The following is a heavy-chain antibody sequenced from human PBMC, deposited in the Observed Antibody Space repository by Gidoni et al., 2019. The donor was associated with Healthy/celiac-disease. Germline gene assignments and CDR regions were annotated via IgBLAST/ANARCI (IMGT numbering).Heavy chain of an antibody. V-gene: IGHV1-18*01. CDR3: ARLDYGDYVGPRFQH. Sequence: QVQLVQSGAEVKKPGASVKVSCKASGYTCTSYGISWVRQAPGQGLEWMGWISAYNGNTNYAQKLQGRVTMTTDTSTSTAYMELRSLRSDDTAVYYCARLDYGDYVGPRFQHWGQGTLVTVSS. J-gene: IGHJ1*01. D-gene: IGHD4-17*01. CDR2: ISAYNGNT. CDR1: GYTCTSYG.